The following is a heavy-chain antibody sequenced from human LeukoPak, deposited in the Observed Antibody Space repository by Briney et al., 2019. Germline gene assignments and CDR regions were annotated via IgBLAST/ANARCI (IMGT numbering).Heavy chain of an antibody. CDR1: DGSFSSYY. Sequence: PSETLSLTCTVSDGSFSSYYWSWIRQPPGKGLEWIGSIYYSGSTNYSPSLKSRVTISVDASKNQFSLKVSSVTAADTAVYYCARGSRYFVYWGQGTLVTVSS. J-gene: IGHJ4*02. V-gene: IGHV4-59*08. CDR2: IYYSGST. CDR3: ARGSRYFVY. D-gene: IGHD3-9*01.